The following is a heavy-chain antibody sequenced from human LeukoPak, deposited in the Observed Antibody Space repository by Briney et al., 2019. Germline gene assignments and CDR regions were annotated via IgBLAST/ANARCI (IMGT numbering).Heavy chain of an antibody. CDR3: AKDPRDHSYGWSWRYFDY. CDR2: IRYDGSNK. CDR1: GFTFSSYV. Sequence: GGSLRLSCAASGFTFSSYVMHGVRQAPGKGLEWVAFIRYDGSNKYYADSVKGRFTISRDNSKNTLYLQMNSLRAEDTAVYYCAKDPRDHSYGWSWRYFDYWGQGTLVTVSS. J-gene: IGHJ4*02. D-gene: IGHD5-18*01. V-gene: IGHV3-30*02.